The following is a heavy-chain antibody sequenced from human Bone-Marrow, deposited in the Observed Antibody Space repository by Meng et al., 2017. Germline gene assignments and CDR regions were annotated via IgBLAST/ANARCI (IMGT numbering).Heavy chain of an antibody. D-gene: IGHD6-13*01. CDR2: IIPIFGTA. CDR3: ARQYSSRGEDY. V-gene: IGHV1-69*01. CDR1: GGTFSSYA. Sequence: QEQRVQSGAWLKKRGVSVKVSCKASGGTFSSYAISWVRQAPGQGLEWMGGIIPIFGTANYAQKFQGRVTITTDESTSTAYMELSSLRSEDTAVYYCARQYSSRGEDYWGQGTLVTVSS. J-gene: IGHJ4*02.